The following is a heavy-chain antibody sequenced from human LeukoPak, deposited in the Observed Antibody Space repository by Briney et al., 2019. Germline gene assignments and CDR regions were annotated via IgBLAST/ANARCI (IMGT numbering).Heavy chain of an antibody. CDR1: GYTFTGYY. CDR3: ARGEEHFDWLWSY. CDR2: INPNSGGT. D-gene: IGHD3-9*01. V-gene: IGHV1-2*02. Sequence: GASVKVSCKASGYTFTGYYMHWVRQAPGQGLEWMGWINPNSGGTNYAQKFQGRVTMTRDTSISTAYMELSRLRSDDTAVYYCARGEEHFDWLWSYWGQGTLVTVSS. J-gene: IGHJ4*02.